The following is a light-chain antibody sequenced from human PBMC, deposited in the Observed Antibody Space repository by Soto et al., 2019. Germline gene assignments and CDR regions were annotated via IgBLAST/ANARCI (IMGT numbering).Light chain of an antibody. CDR3: QQRSYWPYT. CDR1: QSVGRY. CDR2: DAS. Sequence: EIVLTQSPATLSLSPGERATLSCRASQSVGRYLAWYQQRPGQAPRLLISDASNRATGIPAKFSGSGSGTDFTLTISSLEPEDVAVYYCQQRSYWPYTFGQGTKLEIK. J-gene: IGKJ2*01. V-gene: IGKV3-11*01.